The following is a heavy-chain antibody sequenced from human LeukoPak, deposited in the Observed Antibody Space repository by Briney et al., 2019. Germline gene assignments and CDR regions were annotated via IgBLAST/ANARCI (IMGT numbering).Heavy chain of an antibody. CDR3: ARGGARYLDN. V-gene: IGHV3-7*01. D-gene: IGHD3-9*01. Sequence: GGSLRLSCVASGFTFNSYTLSWVRQAPGKGWEWMAKMKEGGSDIYYVDSGKGRFTICRANTKNSMCLQMRSTRVKDMSVYYCARGGARYLDNWGQGTLVTVSS. CDR2: MKEGGSDI. CDR1: GFTFNSYT. J-gene: IGHJ4*02.